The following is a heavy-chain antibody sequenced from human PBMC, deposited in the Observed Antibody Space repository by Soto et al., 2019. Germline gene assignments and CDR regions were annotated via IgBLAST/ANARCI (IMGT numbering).Heavy chain of an antibody. J-gene: IGHJ6*02. CDR3: ARGHYYYYYGMDV. V-gene: IGHV3-33*01. Sequence: QVQLVESGGGVVQPGRSLRLSCAASGFTFSSYGMHWVRQAPGKGLEWVAVIWYDGSNKYYADSVKGRFTISRDNSKNTLYLHMNSLRAEDTAVYYCARGHYYYYYGMDVWGQGTTVTVSS. CDR2: IWYDGSNK. CDR1: GFTFSSYG.